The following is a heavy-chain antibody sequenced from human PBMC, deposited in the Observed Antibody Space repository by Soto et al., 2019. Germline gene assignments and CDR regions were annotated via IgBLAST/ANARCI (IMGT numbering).Heavy chain of an antibody. D-gene: IGHD2-21*02. CDR2: IDPSDSYT. V-gene: IGHV5-10-1*01. CDR1: GYSFTSYW. Sequence: PGESLKICCKGSGYSFTSYWISWVRQMPGKGLEWMGRIDPSDSYTNYSPSFQGHVTISADKSISTAYLQWSSLKASDTAMYYCALYGGNSDLYYYYGKDVWGQGTTVTVSS. J-gene: IGHJ6*02. CDR3: ALYGGNSDLYYYYGKDV.